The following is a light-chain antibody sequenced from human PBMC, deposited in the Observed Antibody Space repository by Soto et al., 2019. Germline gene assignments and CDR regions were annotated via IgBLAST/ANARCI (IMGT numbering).Light chain of an antibody. Sequence: EIVLTQSPGTLSLSPGERATLSYRASQSVSSSYLAWYQQKPGQAPRLLIYGASSRATGIPDRFSGSGSGTDFTLTISRLEPEDFAVYYCQQYGSLSWTFGQGTKVDI. CDR2: GAS. J-gene: IGKJ1*01. CDR3: QQYGSLSWT. CDR1: QSVSSSY. V-gene: IGKV3-20*01.